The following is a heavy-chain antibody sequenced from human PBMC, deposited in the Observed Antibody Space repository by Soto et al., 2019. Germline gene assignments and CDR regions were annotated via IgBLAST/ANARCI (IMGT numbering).Heavy chain of an antibody. D-gene: IGHD5-18*01. CDR3: ARGYNHGRRHFDY. CDR2: ISPILGPA. CDR1: GGTFDNYG. V-gene: IGHV1-69*01. J-gene: IGHJ4*02. Sequence: QVQLVQSGAEVKKPGSSVKVSCKAPGGTFDNYGISWMRQAPGQGLEWMGGISPILGPANYAQKFQGRVKLNADESTSTASMEVSSLRSDDTDVFYCARGYNHGRRHFDYWGQGTLVTVSS.